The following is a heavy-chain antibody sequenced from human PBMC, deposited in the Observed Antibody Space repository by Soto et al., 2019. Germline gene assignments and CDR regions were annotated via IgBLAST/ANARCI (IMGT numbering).Heavy chain of an antibody. Sequence: PGGSLRLSWTASGFTFGPYAMSWFRQALGKGKEWVGFIRSKAYGGTTEYAASVKGRFTISRDDSKSIAYLQMNSLKTEDTAVYYSTRMVITNPIAAAGTDAFDIWGQGTMVTVSS. D-gene: IGHD6-13*01. CDR3: TRMVITNPIAAAGTDAFDI. CDR2: IRSKAYGGTT. V-gene: IGHV3-49*03. CDR1: GFTFGPYA. J-gene: IGHJ3*02.